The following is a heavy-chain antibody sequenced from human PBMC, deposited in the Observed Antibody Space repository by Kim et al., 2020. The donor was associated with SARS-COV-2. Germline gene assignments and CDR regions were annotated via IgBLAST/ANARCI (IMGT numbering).Heavy chain of an antibody. CDR3: ARDRGSGFEFDY. J-gene: IGHJ4*02. Sequence: TDYTPSLKRRVTISVDTSKNQFSLKLSSVTAADTAVYYCARDRGSGFEFDYWGQGTLVTVSS. D-gene: IGHD6-19*01. V-gene: IGHV4-59*01. CDR2: T.